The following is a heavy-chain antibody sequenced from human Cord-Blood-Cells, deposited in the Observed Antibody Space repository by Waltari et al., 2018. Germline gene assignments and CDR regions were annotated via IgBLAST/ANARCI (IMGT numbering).Heavy chain of an antibody. CDR2: INPNSGGT. J-gene: IGHJ5*02. V-gene: IGHV1-2*06. CDR3: ARGHYGDYWVFDP. Sequence: QVQLVQSGAEVKKPGASVKVSCKASGYTFTGYYMHWVRQAPGQGLEWMGRINPNSGGTNYAQKFQGRVTMTRETSISTAYMELSRLRSDDTAMYYCARGHYGDYWVFDPWGQGTLVTVSS. D-gene: IGHD4-17*01. CDR1: GYTFTGYY.